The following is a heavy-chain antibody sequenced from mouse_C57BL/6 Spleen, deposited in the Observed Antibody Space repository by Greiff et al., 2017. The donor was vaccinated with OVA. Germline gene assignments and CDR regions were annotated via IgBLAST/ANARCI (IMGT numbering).Heavy chain of an antibody. Sequence: VQLQQSGAELVKPGASVKISCKASGYAFSSYWMNWVKQRPGKGLAWIGQIYPGDGDTNYNGKFKGKATLTADKSSSTAYMQRSSLTSEDSAVYFFARGNDYPYYAMDYWGQGTSVTVSS. V-gene: IGHV1-80*01. J-gene: IGHJ4*01. CDR1: GYAFSSYW. CDR3: ARGNDYPYYAMDY. D-gene: IGHD2-4*01. CDR2: IYPGDGDT.